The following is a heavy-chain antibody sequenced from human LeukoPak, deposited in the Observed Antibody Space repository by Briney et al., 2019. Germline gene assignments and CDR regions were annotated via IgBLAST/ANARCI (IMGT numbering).Heavy chain of an antibody. CDR2: INHSGST. Sequence: SETLSLTCAVYGGSFSGYYWSWIRQPPGKGLEWIGEINHSGSTNYNPSLKSRVTISVDTSKNQFSLRLTSVTAADTAVYYCARHFGSNCYSAFEYWGQGILVIVSS. V-gene: IGHV4-34*01. J-gene: IGHJ4*02. CDR3: ARHFGSNCYSAFEY. CDR1: GGSFSGYY. D-gene: IGHD2-15*01.